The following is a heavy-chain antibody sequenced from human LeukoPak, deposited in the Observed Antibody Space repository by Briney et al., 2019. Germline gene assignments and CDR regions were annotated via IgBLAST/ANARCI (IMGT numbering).Heavy chain of an antibody. CDR1: GGTFSSYA. CDR2: IIPIFGTA. CDR3: ARAITGTTLGWFDP. Sequence: SVKVSCKASGGTFSSYAISWVRQAPGQGNEWMGGIIPIFGTANYAQKFQGRVTITAHESTSTAYMELSSLRSEDTAVYYCARAITGTTLGWFDPWGQGTLVTVSS. J-gene: IGHJ5*02. D-gene: IGHD1-7*01. V-gene: IGHV1-69*01.